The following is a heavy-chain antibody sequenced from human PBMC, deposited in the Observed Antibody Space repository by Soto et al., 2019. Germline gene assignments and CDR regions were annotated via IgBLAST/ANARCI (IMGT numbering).Heavy chain of an antibody. CDR3: ARGDPLLWFGEKVYYGMDV. V-gene: IGHV4-59*01. Sequence: QVQLQESGPGLVKPSETLSLTCTVSGGSISSYYWSWIRQPPGKGLEWIGYIYYSGSTNYNPSLKRRVTISVDTPKHQFSLKPSSVTAADTAVYYCARGDPLLWFGEKVYYGMDVWGQGTTVTVSS. J-gene: IGHJ6*02. CDR1: GGSISSYY. D-gene: IGHD3-10*01. CDR2: IYYSGST.